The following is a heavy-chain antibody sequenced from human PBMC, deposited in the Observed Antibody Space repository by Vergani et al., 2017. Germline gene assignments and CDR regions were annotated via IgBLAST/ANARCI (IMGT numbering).Heavy chain of an antibody. CDR3: AKDSLYCSSSSCYWYYYYYYMDV. Sequence: EVQLVESGGVVVQPGGSLRLSCAASGFTFDDYAMHWVRQAPGKGLEWVSLISWDGGSTYYADSVKGRFTISRDNSKNTLYLQMNSLRAEDTAVYYCAKDSLYCSSSSCYWYYYYYYMDVWGKGTTVTVSS. J-gene: IGHJ6*03. CDR1: GFTFDDYA. CDR2: ISWDGGST. D-gene: IGHD2-2*01. V-gene: IGHV3-43D*04.